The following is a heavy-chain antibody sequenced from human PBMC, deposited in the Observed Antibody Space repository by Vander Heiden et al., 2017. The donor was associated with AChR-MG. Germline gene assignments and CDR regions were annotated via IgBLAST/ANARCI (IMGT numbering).Heavy chain of an antibody. V-gene: IGHV3-9*01. Sequence: EVQLVESGGGLVQPGRSLRLSCAASGFTFDDYAMHWVRQAPGKGLEWVSGIIWKSGSRGDADSVKGRFTISRDNAKNSLYLQMNSLRAEDTALYYCAKDRGSSWYHGNWFDPWGQGTLVTVSS. D-gene: IGHD6-13*01. CDR2: IIWKSGSR. CDR3: AKDRGSSWYHGNWFDP. J-gene: IGHJ5*02. CDR1: GFTFDDYA.